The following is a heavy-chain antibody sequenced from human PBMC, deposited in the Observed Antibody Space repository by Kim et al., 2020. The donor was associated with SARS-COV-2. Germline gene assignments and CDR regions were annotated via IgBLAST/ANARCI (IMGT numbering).Heavy chain of an antibody. Sequence: QKFQGRVTITRDTSASTAYMELSSLRSEDTAVYYCARDYYGSGSYPRLDYWGQGTLVTVSS. CDR3: ARDYYGSGSYPRLDY. J-gene: IGHJ4*02. V-gene: IGHV1-3*01. D-gene: IGHD3-10*01.